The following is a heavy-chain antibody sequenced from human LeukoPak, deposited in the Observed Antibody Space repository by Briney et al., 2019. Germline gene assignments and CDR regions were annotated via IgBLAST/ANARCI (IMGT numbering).Heavy chain of an antibody. J-gene: IGHJ4*02. CDR2: IHSSGNT. D-gene: IGHD5-24*01. CDR3: ARAQRSDAPDS. V-gene: IGHV4-4*08. Sequence: SETLSLTCAVSGGSISNHYGSWIRQPLGKGLEWIGYIHSSGNTNYDPSLKGRVTISVDTSKNPFSLRLTSVSAADTAVYYCARAQRSDAPDSWGQGTLVTVSS. CDR1: GGSISNHY.